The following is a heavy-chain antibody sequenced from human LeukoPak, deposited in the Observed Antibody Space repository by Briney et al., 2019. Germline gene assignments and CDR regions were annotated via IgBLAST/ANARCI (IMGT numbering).Heavy chain of an antibody. CDR1: GFTFSSYG. CDR3: ARETTWIQLWYAFDY. J-gene: IGHJ4*02. CDR2: IRYDGSNK. V-gene: IGHV3-30*02. D-gene: IGHD5-18*01. Sequence: PGGSLRLSCAASGFTFSSYGMHWVRQAPGKGLEWVAFIRYDGSNKYYAASVKGRLTISRDNFKNTLYLQMNSLRAEDAAVYYCARETTWIQLWYAFDYWGQGTPVTVSS.